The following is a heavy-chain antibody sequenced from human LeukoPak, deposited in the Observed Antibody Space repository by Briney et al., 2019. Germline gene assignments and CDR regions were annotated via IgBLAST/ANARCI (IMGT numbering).Heavy chain of an antibody. J-gene: IGHJ6*03. D-gene: IGHD2-15*01. CDR3: ARDNAAPYYYDYYMDV. Sequence: SETLSLTCTVSGGSISSYYWSWIRQPPGKGLEWIGYIYYSGSTNYNPSLKSRVTISVDTSKNQFSLKLSSVTAADTAVYYCARDNAAPYYYDYYMDVWGKGTTVTVSS. CDR2: IYYSGST. CDR1: GGSISSYY. V-gene: IGHV4-59*01.